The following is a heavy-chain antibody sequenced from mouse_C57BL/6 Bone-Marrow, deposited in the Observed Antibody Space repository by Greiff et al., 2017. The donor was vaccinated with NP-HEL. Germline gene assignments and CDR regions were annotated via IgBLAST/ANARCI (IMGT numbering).Heavy chain of an antibody. CDR2: INPSSGYT. D-gene: IGHD1-1*01. V-gene: IGHV1-4*01. Sequence: QVQLKQSGAELARPGASVKMSCKASGYTFTSYTMHWVKQRPGQGLEWIGYINPSSGYTKYNQKFKDKATLPADKSSSTAYMQLSSLTSEDSAVYYCATYYYGSSYGDAMDYWGQGTSVTVSS. CDR3: ATYYYGSSYGDAMDY. J-gene: IGHJ4*01. CDR1: GYTFTSYT.